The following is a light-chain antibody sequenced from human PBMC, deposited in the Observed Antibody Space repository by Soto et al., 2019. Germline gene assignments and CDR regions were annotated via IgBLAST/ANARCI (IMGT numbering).Light chain of an antibody. CDR1: SSDVGNYNL. V-gene: IGLV2-23*02. Sequence: QSALTQPASVSGSPGQSITISCTGTSSDVGNYNLVSWYQHHPGKAPKLMIYEDSKRPSGVSNRFSASKSGTTASLTISGLQAEDEADYYCCSYAGINTFVVFGGGTQLTVL. CDR2: EDS. CDR3: CSYAGINTFVV. J-gene: IGLJ2*01.